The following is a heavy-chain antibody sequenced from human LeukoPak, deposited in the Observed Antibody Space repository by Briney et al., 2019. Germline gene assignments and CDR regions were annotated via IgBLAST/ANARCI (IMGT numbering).Heavy chain of an antibody. J-gene: IGHJ4*02. Sequence: PGGSLRLSCAASGFTFSSYAMSWVRQAPGKGLEWVSAISGSGGSTYYADSVKGRFTISRDNSKNTLYLQMNSLRAEDTAVYYCARSSKYSSGWSNYWGQGTLVTVSS. CDR3: ARSSKYSSGWSNY. CDR2: ISGSGGST. CDR1: GFTFSSYA. V-gene: IGHV3-23*01. D-gene: IGHD6-19*01.